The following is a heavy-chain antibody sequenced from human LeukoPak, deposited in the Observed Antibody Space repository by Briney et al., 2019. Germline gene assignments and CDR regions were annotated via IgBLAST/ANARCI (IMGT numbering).Heavy chain of an antibody. J-gene: IGHJ6*03. Sequence: GGTLRLSCVASGFTFTNAWMNWVRQAPGKGLKWVSSINSSSSNIYYADSVKGRFTISRDTAKNSLYLQMNRPRDEDTDVYSCARTVGSWLGVNYYYYMGVWGKGTTVTVSS. V-gene: IGHV3-21*01. CDR3: ARTVGSWLGVNYYYYMGV. CDR2: INSSSSNI. D-gene: IGHD4-23*01. CDR1: GFTFTNAW.